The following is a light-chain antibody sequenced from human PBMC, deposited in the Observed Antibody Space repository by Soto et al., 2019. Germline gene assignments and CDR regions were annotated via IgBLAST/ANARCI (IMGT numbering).Light chain of an antibody. Sequence: QSVLTQPPSVSEAPRQRVTIACSGSSSNIGNNAVNWYQQLPGKAPKLLIYYDDLLPSGVSDRFSGSKSGTSASLAISGLQCEDEDDYYCAAWDDSLNGHVFGTGTKLTVL. CDR2: YDD. CDR1: SSNIGNNA. J-gene: IGLJ1*01. V-gene: IGLV1-36*01. CDR3: AAWDDSLNGHV.